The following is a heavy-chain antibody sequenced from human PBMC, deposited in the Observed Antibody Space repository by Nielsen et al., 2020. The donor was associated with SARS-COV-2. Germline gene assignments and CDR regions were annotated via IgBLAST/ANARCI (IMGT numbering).Heavy chain of an antibody. D-gene: IGHD3-9*01. V-gene: IGHV3-23*01. CDR3: AKNLLRYFDWLAEVFDY. CDR1: GFTFSSYA. Sequence: GGSLRLSCAASGFTFSSYAMSWVRQAPGKGLEWVSAISGSGGSTYYANSVKGRFTISRDNSKNTLYLQMNSLRAEDTAVYYCAKNLLRYFDWLAEVFDYWGQGTLVTVSS. J-gene: IGHJ4*02. CDR2: ISGSGGST.